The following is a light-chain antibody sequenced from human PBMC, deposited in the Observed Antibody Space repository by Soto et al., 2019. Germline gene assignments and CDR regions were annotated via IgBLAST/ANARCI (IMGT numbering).Light chain of an antibody. Sequence: EIVMMQSPATLSVSPGQRATLSCRASQSVNSNLAWYQQKPGQAPRLLIYGASTRATGIPGRFSGSASGTEFTLTISSLQSEDFAVYYCQQSNDWPLAFGGGTKVEIK. CDR1: QSVNSN. V-gene: IGKV3-15*01. CDR2: GAS. CDR3: QQSNDWPLA. J-gene: IGKJ4*01.